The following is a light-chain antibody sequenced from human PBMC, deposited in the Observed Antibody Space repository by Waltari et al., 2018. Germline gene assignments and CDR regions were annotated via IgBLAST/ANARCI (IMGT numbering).Light chain of an antibody. CDR3: QTWGTGMGV. Sequence: QLVLTQSPSASASLGASVKLTSTLSTGHSRYAIPWHPQQPEKGPRYLMKLNSDGRHSKGDGIPDRFSGSSSGAERYLTISSLQSEDEADYYCQTWGTGMGVFGGGTKLTVL. CDR1: TGHSRYA. J-gene: IGLJ3*02. V-gene: IGLV4-69*01. CDR2: LNSDGRH.